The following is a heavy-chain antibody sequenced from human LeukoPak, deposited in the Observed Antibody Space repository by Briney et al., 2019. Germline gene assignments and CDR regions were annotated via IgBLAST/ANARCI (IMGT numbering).Heavy chain of an antibody. Sequence: GGSLRLSCAASGFTVSSNYMSWVRQAPGKGLEWVGRIKSKTDGGTTDYAAPVKGRFTISRDDSKNTLYLQMNSLQTEDTAVYYRTTYLSPRGQGTLVTVSS. CDR1: GFTVSSNY. J-gene: IGHJ5*02. CDR2: IKSKTDGGTT. CDR3: TTYLSP. V-gene: IGHV3-15*01.